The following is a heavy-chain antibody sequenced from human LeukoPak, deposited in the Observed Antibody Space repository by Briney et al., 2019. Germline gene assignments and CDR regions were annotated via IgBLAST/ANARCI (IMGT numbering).Heavy chain of an antibody. Sequence: GGSLRLSCAASGFTFSSYAMHWVRQAPGKGLEWVAVISYDGSNKYYADSVKGRFTISRDNSKNTLYLQMNSLRAEDTAVYYCARDLRLALYYFDYWGQGTLVTVSS. CDR2: ISYDGSNK. J-gene: IGHJ4*02. CDR1: GFTFSSYA. D-gene: IGHD3-9*01. V-gene: IGHV3-30-3*01. CDR3: ARDLRLALYYFDY.